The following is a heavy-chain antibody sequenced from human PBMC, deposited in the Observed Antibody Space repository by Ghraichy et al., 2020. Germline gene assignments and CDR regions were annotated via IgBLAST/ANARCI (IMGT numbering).Heavy chain of an antibody. D-gene: IGHD6-19*01. V-gene: IGHV3-23*01. CDR3: AKVRTTVAGHYDAFDI. J-gene: IGHJ3*02. CDR1: GFTFTNYA. CDR2: INDGGTST. Sequence: SCAASGFTFTNYAMSWVRQAPGKGLEWVSAINDGGTSTYYADSVKGRFTVSRDNSKSTLYLQMNSLRAEDTAVYYCAKVRTTVAGHYDAFDIWGQGTMVTVSS.